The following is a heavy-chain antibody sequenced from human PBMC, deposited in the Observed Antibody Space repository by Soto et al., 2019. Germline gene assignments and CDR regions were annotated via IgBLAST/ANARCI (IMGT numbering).Heavy chain of an antibody. CDR3: ARRGYYDSSGYYQPDGMDV. J-gene: IGHJ6*02. Sequence: QVQLVQSGAEVKKPGSSVKVSCKASGGTFSSYAISWVRQAPGQGLEWMGGIIPIFGTANYAQKFQGRVTINADESTSTAYMELSSLRSEDTAVYYCARRGYYDSSGYYQPDGMDVWGQGTTVTVSS. V-gene: IGHV1-69*01. CDR2: IIPIFGTA. CDR1: GGTFSSYA. D-gene: IGHD3-22*01.